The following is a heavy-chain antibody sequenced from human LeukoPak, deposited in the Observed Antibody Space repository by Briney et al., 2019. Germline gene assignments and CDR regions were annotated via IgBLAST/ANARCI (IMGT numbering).Heavy chain of an antibody. J-gene: IGHJ4*02. CDR1: GFPFSSYS. Sequence: PGGSLRLSCAASGFPFSSYSMNWVRRAPGRGLEWVSSISTRIDYMYYAESVKGRFTISRDNAKNSLYLQMNSLRAEDTAVYYCARAIFSRGWYLVDYWGQGTLVTVSS. CDR2: ISTRIDYM. V-gene: IGHV3-21*01. CDR3: ARAIFSRGWYLVDY. D-gene: IGHD6-19*01.